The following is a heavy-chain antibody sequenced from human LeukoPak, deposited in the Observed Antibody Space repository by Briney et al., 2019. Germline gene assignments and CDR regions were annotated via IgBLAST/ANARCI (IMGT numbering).Heavy chain of an antibody. CDR2: ISAYNGNT. CDR1: GYTFTSYG. Sequence: ASVKDSCKASGYTFTSYGISWVRQAPGQGLEWMGLISAYNGNTNYAQKLQGRVTMTTDTSTSTAYMELRSLRSDDTAVYYCARVDVVVVAATGDYYYYYMDVWGKGTTVTISS. J-gene: IGHJ6*03. CDR3: ARVDVVVVAATGDYYYYYMDV. V-gene: IGHV1-18*01. D-gene: IGHD2-15*01.